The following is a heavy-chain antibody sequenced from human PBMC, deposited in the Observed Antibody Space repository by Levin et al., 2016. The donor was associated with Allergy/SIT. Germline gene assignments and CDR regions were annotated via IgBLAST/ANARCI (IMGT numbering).Heavy chain of an antibody. V-gene: IGHV3-15*01. CDR3: ASDFLFHYLGV. J-gene: IGHJ6*02. CDR1: GFTFSTAW. Sequence: GGPLRLSCVASGFTFSTAWMTWVRQSPGKGLEWVGRMKDRANGGTIEYAAPVKGRFIISRDDSEDTVYLQMNSLKTEDTGVYYCASDFLFHYLGVWGQGTTVTVSS. D-gene: IGHD2/OR15-2a*01. CDR2: MKDRANGGTI.